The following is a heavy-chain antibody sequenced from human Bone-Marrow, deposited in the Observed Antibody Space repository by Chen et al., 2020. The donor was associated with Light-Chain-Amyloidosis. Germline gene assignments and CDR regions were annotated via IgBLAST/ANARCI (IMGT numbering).Heavy chain of an antibody. Sequence: EVQLLESGGGLVQPGGSLRLSCAASGFTFSSYAMSWVRQAPGQGLEWVSAISGSGGSTYYADSVKGRFTISRDNSKNTLYLQMNSLRAEDTAVYYCAKDGMYSMSGYYYGMDVWGQGTTVTVSS. CDR2: ISGSGGST. CDR3: AKDGMYSMSGYYYGMDV. D-gene: IGHD2-8*01. J-gene: IGHJ6*02. CDR1: GFTFSSYA. V-gene: IGHV3-23*01.